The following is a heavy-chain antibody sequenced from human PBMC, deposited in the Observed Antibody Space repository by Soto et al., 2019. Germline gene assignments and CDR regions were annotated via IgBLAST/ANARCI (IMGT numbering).Heavy chain of an antibody. J-gene: IGHJ5*01. V-gene: IGHV3-23*01. Sequence: EVQLLEPGGQLVQPGRSRRLPGAASGFTFRTFTLNWVRQAPGKGWGWVSGIIGGVGDKFSSDSVKGRFTISRDNSKDMLFLQMSSLRVDDTAVYYCAKDRDPDGIWTFDSWGQGTLVTVSS. CDR3: AKDRDPDGIWTFDS. CDR2: IIGGVGDK. CDR1: GFTFRTFT. D-gene: IGHD3-9*01.